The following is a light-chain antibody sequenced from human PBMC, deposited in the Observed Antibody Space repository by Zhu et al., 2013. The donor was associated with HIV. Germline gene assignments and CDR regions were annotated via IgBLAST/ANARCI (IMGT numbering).Light chain of an antibody. CDR3: QQYKNWPPYT. CDR1: QNLGSL. V-gene: IGKV3-15*01. Sequence: TVVTQSPATLSVSPGDRATLSCRASQNLGSLLAWYQHKPGQAPRLLIYDASIRATGIPDRFSGSGSGTEFTLTIDSLQPEDFVIYYCQQYKNWPPYTFGQGTKLEI. J-gene: IGKJ2*01. CDR2: DAS.